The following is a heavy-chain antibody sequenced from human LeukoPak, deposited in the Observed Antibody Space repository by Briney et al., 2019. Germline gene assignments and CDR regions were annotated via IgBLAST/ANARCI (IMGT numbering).Heavy chain of an antibody. CDR2: ISYDGSNK. V-gene: IGHV3-30*03. Sequence: GGSLRLSCAASGFTFSSYGMHWVRQAPGKGLEWVAVISYDGSNKYYADSVKGRFTISRDNSKNTLYLQMNSLRAEDTAVYYCATLPQANFWSGSLDYYYYGMDVWGQGTTVTVSS. CDR1: GFTFSSYG. D-gene: IGHD3-3*01. J-gene: IGHJ6*02. CDR3: ATLPQANFWSGSLDYYYYGMDV.